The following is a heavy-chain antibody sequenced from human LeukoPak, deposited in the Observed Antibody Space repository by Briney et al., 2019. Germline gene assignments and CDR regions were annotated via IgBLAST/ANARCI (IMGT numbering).Heavy chain of an antibody. D-gene: IGHD1-1*01. CDR1: GYTFSNHF. V-gene: IGHV1-46*01. Sequence: GASVTVSCKASGYTFSNHFMHWVRQAPGQGLEWMGIINPSDGTTNYAQRFQGRVTLTSDTSTSTVYMELSSLRSEDTAVYYCASRALVGEERYHFDYWGQGTLVIVSS. CDR2: INPSDGTT. J-gene: IGHJ4*02. CDR3: ASRALVGEERYHFDY.